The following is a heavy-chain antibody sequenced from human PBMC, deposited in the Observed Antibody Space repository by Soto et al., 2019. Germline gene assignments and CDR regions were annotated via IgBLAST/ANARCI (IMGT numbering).Heavy chain of an antibody. V-gene: IGHV1-69*06. Sequence: QVQLVQSGAVVKKPGSSVEVSCKASGGTFNGYGISWVRQAPGQGLEWMGGTVPVFDTSKYAPRFPGRVTITADKATSTAYMVLSSVRSEDTAIYFCARGVSNSGAYYTGPSAYALWGSGTLVIVSS. CDR2: TVPVFDTS. CDR1: GGTFNGYG. D-gene: IGHD3-10*01. J-gene: IGHJ3*01. CDR3: ARGVSNSGAYYTGPSAYAL.